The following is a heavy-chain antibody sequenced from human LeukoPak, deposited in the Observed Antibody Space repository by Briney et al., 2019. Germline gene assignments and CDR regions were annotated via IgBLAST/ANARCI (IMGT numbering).Heavy chain of an antibody. Sequence: SETLSLTCAVSGYSISSGYHWGWIRQPPGKGLEWIGVVYRSGTTYYDPSLKSRVTISVDTSKNQISLKVRSVTATDTAIYYCARENWIFDYWGQGILVTVSS. J-gene: IGHJ4*02. V-gene: IGHV4-38-2*02. CDR2: VYRSGTT. D-gene: IGHD1-1*01. CDR3: ARENWIFDY. CDR1: GYSISSGYH.